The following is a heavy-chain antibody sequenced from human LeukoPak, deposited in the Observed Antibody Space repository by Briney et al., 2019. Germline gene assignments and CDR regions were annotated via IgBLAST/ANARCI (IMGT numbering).Heavy chain of an antibody. J-gene: IGHJ6*03. CDR2: IHYSGST. CDR3: ARHRSPDYYYYYYMDV. D-gene: IGHD2-15*01. CDR1: GGSFSGYY. Sequence: SETLSLTCAVYGGSFSGYYWSWIRQPPGKGLEWIGSIHYSGSTYYNPSLKSRVTISVDTSKNQFSLKLSSVTAADTAVYYCARHRSPDYYYYYYMDVWGKGTTVTISS. V-gene: IGHV4-34*01.